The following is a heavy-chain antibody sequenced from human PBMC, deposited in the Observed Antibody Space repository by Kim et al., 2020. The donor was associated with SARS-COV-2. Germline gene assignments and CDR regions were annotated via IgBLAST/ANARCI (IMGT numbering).Heavy chain of an antibody. CDR1: GGSFSGYY. CDR2: INHSGST. CDR3: ARALGPVAGHAGVFDY. V-gene: IGHV4-34*01. Sequence: SETLSLTCAVYGGSFSGYYWSWIRQPPGKGLEWIGEINHSGSTNYNPSLKSRVTISVDTSKNQFSLKLSSVTAADTAVYYCARALGPVAGHAGVFDYWGQGTLVTVSS. J-gene: IGHJ4*02. D-gene: IGHD6-19*01.